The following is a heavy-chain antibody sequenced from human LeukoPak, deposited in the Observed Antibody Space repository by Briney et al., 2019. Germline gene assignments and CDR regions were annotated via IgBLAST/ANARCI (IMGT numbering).Heavy chain of an antibody. CDR1: GYTFTSYG. CDR3: ARVPLPYYYMDV. V-gene: IGHV1-18*01. Sequence: ASVKVSCKASGYTFTSYGISWVRQAPGQGLEWMGWISAYNGNTNYAQKLQGRVIMTTDTSTSTAYMELRSLRSDDTAVYYCARVPLPYYYMDVWGKGTTVTVSS. J-gene: IGHJ6*03. CDR2: ISAYNGNT.